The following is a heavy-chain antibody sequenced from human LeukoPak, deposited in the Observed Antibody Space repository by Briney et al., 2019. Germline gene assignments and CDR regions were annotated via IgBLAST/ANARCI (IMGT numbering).Heavy chain of an antibody. D-gene: IGHD6-6*01. J-gene: IGHJ4*02. CDR1: GGSISSGSYY. CDR3: ARGLRQLVRSWHY. CDR2: MYTSGST. Sequence: SETLSLTCTVSGGSISSGSYYWSWIRQPAGKGLEWIGRMYTSGSTNYNPSLKSRVTISVDTSKNQFSLKLSSVTAADTAVYYCARGLRQLVRSWHYWGQGTLVTVSS. V-gene: IGHV4-61*02.